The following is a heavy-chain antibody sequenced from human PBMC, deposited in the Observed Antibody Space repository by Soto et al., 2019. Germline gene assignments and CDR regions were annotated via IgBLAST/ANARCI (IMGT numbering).Heavy chain of an antibody. J-gene: IGHJ4*02. CDR1: GFTFSSYG. D-gene: IGHD3-10*01. CDR2: ISYDGSNK. CDR3: AYDQVPYMVRLYYFDY. V-gene: IGHV3-30*18. Sequence: GGSLRLSCAASGFTFSSYGMHWVRQAPGKGLEWVAVISYDGSNKYYADSVKGRFTISRDNSKNTLYLQMNSLRAEDTAVYYCAYDQVPYMVRLYYFDYWGQGTLVTVPS.